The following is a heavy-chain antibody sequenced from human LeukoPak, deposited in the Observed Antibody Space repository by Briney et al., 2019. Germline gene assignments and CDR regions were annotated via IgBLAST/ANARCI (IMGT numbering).Heavy chain of an antibody. CDR2: ISHDGNNK. D-gene: IGHD6-13*01. CDR1: GFTFSSNV. J-gene: IGHJ4*02. Sequence: GGSLRLSCAASGFTFSSNVMHWVRLAPGKGLQWVAGISHDGNNKYYADSVKGRFAISRDNSKNALYLQMDSLRAEDTAVYYCARAMGLQRQLAFDYWGQGTQVTVSS. V-gene: IGHV3-30*09. CDR3: ARAMGLQRQLAFDY.